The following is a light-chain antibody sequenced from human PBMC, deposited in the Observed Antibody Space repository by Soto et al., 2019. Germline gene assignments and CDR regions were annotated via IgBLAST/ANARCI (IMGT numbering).Light chain of an antibody. V-gene: IGKV3D-20*02. CDR2: GAS. Sequence: IVLTQSPGTLALSPGERATLSCRASQSVSSSYLAWYQQKPGQAPRLLIYGASSRATGIPDRFSGSGSGTDFTLIISSLEPEDFAVYYCQQRSNWPITFGQGTRLEIK. CDR1: QSVSSSY. J-gene: IGKJ5*01. CDR3: QQRSNWPIT.